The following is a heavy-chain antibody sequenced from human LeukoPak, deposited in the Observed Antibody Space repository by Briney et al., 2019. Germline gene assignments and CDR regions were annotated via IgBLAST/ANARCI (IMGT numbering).Heavy chain of an antibody. CDR3: AKDIQRVFDNTNSLDY. CDR2: IWSDSTNK. V-gene: IGHV3-33*06. J-gene: IGHJ4*02. Sequence: GGSLRLSCATSGFTFNHFAMHWVRQAPGKGLEWVAVIWSDSTNKYYSGAVKGRFAISRDDPSKMIYLHMNRMRVEDTAVYYCAKDIQRVFDNTNSLDYWGQGILVAVSS. CDR1: GFTFNHFA. D-gene: IGHD2-8*01.